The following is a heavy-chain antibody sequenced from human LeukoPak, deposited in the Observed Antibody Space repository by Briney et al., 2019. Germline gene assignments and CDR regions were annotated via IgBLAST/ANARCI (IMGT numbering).Heavy chain of an antibody. V-gene: IGHV5-51*01. D-gene: IGHD1-26*01. CDR2: IFPGDSDT. CDR1: GYSFTNYW. Sequence: GESLKISCKGSGYSFTNYWIGWVRQMPGKGLEWMGIIFPGDSDTRYSPSFQDQVTISADKSISTAYLQWNSLNASDTAIYYCAKLYSGRIDYWGQGTLVSVS. CDR3: AKLYSGRIDY. J-gene: IGHJ4*02.